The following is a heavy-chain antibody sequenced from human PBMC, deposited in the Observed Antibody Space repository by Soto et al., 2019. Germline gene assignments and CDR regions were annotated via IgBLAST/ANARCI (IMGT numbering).Heavy chain of an antibody. J-gene: IGHJ4*02. CDR2: ISGSGGST. CDR1: GLTFSGYA. Sequence: PGGALRLSWAASGLTFSGYAKSWVRQAPGKGLVWVSAISGSGGSTYYAASVKGRFTISRDNSKNTLYLQMNSLRAEDTAVYYCAKDPGLEDFWSGSLYYFDYWGQGTLVTVSS. V-gene: IGHV3-23*01. CDR3: AKDPGLEDFWSGSLYYFDY. D-gene: IGHD3-3*01.